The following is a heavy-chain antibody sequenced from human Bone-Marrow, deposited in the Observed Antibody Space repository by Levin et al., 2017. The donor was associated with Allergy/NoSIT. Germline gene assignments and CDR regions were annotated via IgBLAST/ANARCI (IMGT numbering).Heavy chain of an antibody. CDR3: AKDLRLYGYSYGLNGYFDY. V-gene: IGHV3-30*18. CDR2: ISDDGSNK. CDR1: GFPFSSYG. J-gene: IGHJ4*02. D-gene: IGHD5-18*01. Sequence: GGSLRLSCAASGFPFSSYGMHWVRQAPGKGLEWMAIISDDGSNKYYADSVKGRFTISRDNSKNTLYLQMSSLRTEDTAVYYCAKDLRLYGYSYGLNGYFDYWGQGTLVAVSS.